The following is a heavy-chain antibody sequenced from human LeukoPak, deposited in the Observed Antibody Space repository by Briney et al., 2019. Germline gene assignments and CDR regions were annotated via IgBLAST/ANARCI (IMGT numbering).Heavy chain of an antibody. Sequence: GGSLRLSCAASGFTFSSYGMHWVRQAPGKGLEWVAVIWYDGSNKYYADSVKGRFTIFRDNSKNTLYLQMNSLRAEDTAVYYCARDIYSSGWYPDYWGQGTLVTVSS. CDR3: ARDIYSSGWYPDY. CDR2: IWYDGSNK. CDR1: GFTFSSYG. J-gene: IGHJ4*02. V-gene: IGHV3-33*01. D-gene: IGHD6-19*01.